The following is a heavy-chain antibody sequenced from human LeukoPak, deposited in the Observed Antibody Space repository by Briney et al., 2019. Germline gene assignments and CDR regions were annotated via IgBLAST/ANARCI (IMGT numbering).Heavy chain of an antibody. Sequence: KPSETLSPTCAVYGGSFSGYYWSWIRQPPGKGLEWIGEINHSGSTNYNPSLKSRVTISVDTSKNQFSLKLSSVTAADTAVYYCARGLSDYDILTGYYMWFDYWGQGTLVTVSS. CDR1: GGSFSGYY. V-gene: IGHV4-34*01. D-gene: IGHD3-9*01. CDR2: INHSGST. CDR3: ARGLSDYDILTGYYMWFDY. J-gene: IGHJ4*02.